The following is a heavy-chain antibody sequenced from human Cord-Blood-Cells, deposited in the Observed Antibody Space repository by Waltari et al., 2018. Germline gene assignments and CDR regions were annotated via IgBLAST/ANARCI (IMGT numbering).Heavy chain of an antibody. D-gene: IGHD6-13*01. J-gene: IGHJ4*02. Sequence: EVQLVESGGGLIQPGGSLRLSCAASGFTVSSNYMSWVRQAPGDGLGWVSVMYCGGSSYYAGSVKSRFTISRDNSKNTLYLQMNSLRAADTAVYYCAGCGVSSWDYWCQGTLVTVSS. CDR2: MYCGGSS. CDR1: GFTVSSNY. V-gene: IGHV3-53*01. CDR3: AGCGVSSWDY.